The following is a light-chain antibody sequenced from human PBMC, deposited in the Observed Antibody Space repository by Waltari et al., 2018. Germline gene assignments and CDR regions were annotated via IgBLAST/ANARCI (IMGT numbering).Light chain of an antibody. Sequence: NFMLTQPHSVSGSPGETVTISCTRSSGRIDSKYVQGYQQRPGSAPTTVIYEDKQRPFGVPDRFSGSIDSSSNSASLTISGLKTEDEAEYYCQSYDTNNRVFGGGTMLTVL. CDR3: QSYDTNNRV. CDR2: EDK. CDR1: SGRIDSKY. J-gene: IGLJ3*02. V-gene: IGLV6-57*04.